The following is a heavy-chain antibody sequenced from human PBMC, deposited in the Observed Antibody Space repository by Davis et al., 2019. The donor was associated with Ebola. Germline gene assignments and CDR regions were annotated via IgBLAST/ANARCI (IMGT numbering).Heavy chain of an antibody. CDR3: ARGTDGYNPGGYFDS. J-gene: IGHJ4*02. CDR1: GYSFTSYW. D-gene: IGHD5-24*01. V-gene: IGHV5-51*01. CDR2: IYPGDSET. Sequence: GGSLRLSCKGSGYSFTSYWIAWVRQMPGKGLECMGIIYPGDSETRYSPSFQGQVTISADKSITTAYLQWSSLKASDTAMYYCARGTDGYNPGGYFDSWGQGSLVTVSS.